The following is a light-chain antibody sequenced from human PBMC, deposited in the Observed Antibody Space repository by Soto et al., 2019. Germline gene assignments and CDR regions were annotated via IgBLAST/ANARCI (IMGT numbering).Light chain of an antibody. Sequence: QSALTQPASVSGSPGQSITISCTGTSSDVGGYNYVSWYQQHPGKAPKLMIYEVSNRPSGVSNRFSGSKSGNTASLTISGLLAEDEADYYCSSYTSSCTPYYVFGTGTKVTVL. V-gene: IGLV2-14*01. CDR2: EVS. J-gene: IGLJ1*01. CDR1: SSDVGGYNY. CDR3: SSYTSSCTPYYV.